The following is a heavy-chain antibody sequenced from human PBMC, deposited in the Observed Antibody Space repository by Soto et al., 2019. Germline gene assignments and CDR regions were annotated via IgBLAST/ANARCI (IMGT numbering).Heavy chain of an antibody. CDR3: VKGIAAAGGALYYFDY. Sequence: GGSLRLSCSASGFTFSSYAMHWVRQAPGKGLEYVSAISSNGGSTYYADSVKGRFTISRDNSKNTLYLQMSSLRAEDTAVYYCVKGIAAAGGALYYFDYWGQGTLVSVSS. J-gene: IGHJ4*02. V-gene: IGHV3-64D*08. D-gene: IGHD6-13*01. CDR1: GFTFSSYA. CDR2: ISSNGGST.